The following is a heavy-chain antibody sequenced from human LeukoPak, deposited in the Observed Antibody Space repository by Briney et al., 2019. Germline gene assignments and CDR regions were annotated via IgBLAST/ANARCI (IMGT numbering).Heavy chain of an antibody. CDR3: ARVIGGSYYVY. D-gene: IGHD1-26*01. Sequence: ASVKVSCKASGYTFTGYYMHWVRQAPGQGLAWMGWINPNSCGTNYAQKFQGRVTMTRDTSISTAYMELSRLRSDDTAVYYCARVIGGSYYVYWGQGTLVTVSS. V-gene: IGHV1-2*02. CDR1: GYTFTGYY. J-gene: IGHJ4*02. CDR2: INPNSCGT.